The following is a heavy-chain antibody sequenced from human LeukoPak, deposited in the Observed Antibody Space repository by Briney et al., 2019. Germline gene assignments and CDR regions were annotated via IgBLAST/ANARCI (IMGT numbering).Heavy chain of an antibody. CDR1: GYSFTSYW. J-gene: IGHJ5*02. D-gene: IGHD2-21*02. CDR3: ATTAYCGGDCYLINGDWFDP. V-gene: IGHV5-51*01. Sequence: GESLKISCKGSGYSFTSYWIGWVRQMPGKGLEWMGIIYPGDSDTRYSPSFQGQVTISADKSISTAYLQWSSLKASDTAMYYCATTAYCGGDCYLINGDWFDPWGQGTLVTVSS. CDR2: IYPGDSDT.